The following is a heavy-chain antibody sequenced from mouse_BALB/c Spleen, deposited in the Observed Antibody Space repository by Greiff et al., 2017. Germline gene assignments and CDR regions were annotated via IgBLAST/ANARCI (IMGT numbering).Heavy chain of an antibody. D-gene: IGHD2-1*01. J-gene: IGHJ2*01. CDR3: ARSNGNYVDYFDY. Sequence: EVQRVESGGGLVQPGGSRKLSCAASGFTFSSFGMHWVRQAPEKGLEWVAYISSGSSTIYYADTVKGRFTISRDNPKNTLFLQMTSLRSEDTAMYYCARSNGNYVDYFDYWGQGTTLTVSS. V-gene: IGHV5-17*02. CDR2: ISSGSSTI. CDR1: GFTFSSFG.